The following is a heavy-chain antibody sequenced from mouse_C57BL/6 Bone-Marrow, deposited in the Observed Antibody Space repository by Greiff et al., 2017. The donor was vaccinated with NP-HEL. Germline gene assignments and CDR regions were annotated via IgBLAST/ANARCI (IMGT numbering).Heavy chain of an antibody. CDR1: GFNIKDYY. D-gene: IGHD2-4*01. Sequence: VQLQQSGAELVRPGASVKLSCTASGFNIKDYYMHWVKQRPEQGLEWIGRIDPEDGDTEYAPKFQGKATMTADTSSNTAYLQLSILTSEDAAVYYCTPIYYDYEGYAMDYWGQGTSVTVSS. CDR2: IDPEDGDT. V-gene: IGHV14-1*01. J-gene: IGHJ4*01. CDR3: TPIYYDYEGYAMDY.